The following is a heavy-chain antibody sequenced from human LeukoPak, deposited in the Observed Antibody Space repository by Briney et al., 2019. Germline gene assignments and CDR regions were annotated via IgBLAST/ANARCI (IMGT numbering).Heavy chain of an antibody. CDR1: GFTFSSYA. D-gene: IGHD1-26*01. CDR2: IDVGSYA. V-gene: IGHV3-21*01. CDR3: ATEGIVGGGAHFDY. J-gene: IGHJ4*02. Sequence: GGSLRLSCAASGFTFSSYAMHWVRQAPGKGLEWVSSIDVGSYAYYANSVKGRFTTSRDNAKNSLYLQMSSLRVEDTAVYYCATEGIVGGGAHFDYWGQGTLVTVSS.